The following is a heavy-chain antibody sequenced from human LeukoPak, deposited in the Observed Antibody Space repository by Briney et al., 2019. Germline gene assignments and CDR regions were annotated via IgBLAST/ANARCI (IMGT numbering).Heavy chain of an antibody. CDR1: GFTFSSYS. V-gene: IGHV3-21*01. Sequence: GGSLRLSCAASGFTFSSYSMNWVRQAPGKGLEWVSSISSSSSYIYYADSVKGRFTISRDNAKNSLYLQRNSRRAEATAVYYCARGMVAANYYFDYWGQGTLVTVSS. CDR3: ARGMVAANYYFDY. CDR2: ISSSSSYI. J-gene: IGHJ4*02. D-gene: IGHD2-15*01.